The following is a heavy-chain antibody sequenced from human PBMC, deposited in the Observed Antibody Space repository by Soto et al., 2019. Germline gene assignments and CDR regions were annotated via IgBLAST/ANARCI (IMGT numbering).Heavy chain of an antibody. Sequence: GGSLRLSCAASGFTFSSYAMHWVRQAPGKGLECVSAISSNGGSTYYANSVKGRFTISRDNSKNTLYLQMGSLRAEDMAVYYCARDMGARGLGVFDYWGQGTLVTVSS. CDR1: GFTFSSYA. D-gene: IGHD3-16*01. CDR2: ISSNGGST. J-gene: IGHJ4*02. V-gene: IGHV3-64*01. CDR3: ARDMGARGLGVFDY.